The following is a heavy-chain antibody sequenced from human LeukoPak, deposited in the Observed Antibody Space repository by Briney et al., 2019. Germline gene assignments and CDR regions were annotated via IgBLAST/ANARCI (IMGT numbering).Heavy chain of an antibody. V-gene: IGHV3-48*01. CDR3: ATDDGGEFLGSGSLRY. CDR2: IRSNSGNR. J-gene: IGHJ4*02. D-gene: IGHD3-10*01. Sequence: GGSLRLSCTASGFTFSSYGMNWVRQAPGKGPEWVAYIRSNSGNRYYADSVKGRFTISRDNAKNSLYLQMDSLGVEDTAVYHCATDDGGEFLGSGSLRYWGQGTLVTVSS. CDR1: GFTFSSYG.